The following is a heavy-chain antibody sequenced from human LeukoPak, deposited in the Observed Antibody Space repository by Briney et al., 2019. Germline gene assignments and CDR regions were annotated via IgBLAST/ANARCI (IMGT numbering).Heavy chain of an antibody. CDR1: GLTFSNYW. V-gene: IGHV3-7*03. J-gene: IGHJ4*02. CDR2: IKQDGSEK. CDR3: ARSIPYGTTWYGRSDY. D-gene: IGHD6-13*01. Sequence: PGGSLRLSCAASGLTFSNYWMDWVRQAPGKGLEWVANIKQDGSEKNYVDSVKGRFTISRDNALNSLYLQMNSLRAEDTAIYYCARSIPYGTTWYGRSDYWGQGTLVTVSS.